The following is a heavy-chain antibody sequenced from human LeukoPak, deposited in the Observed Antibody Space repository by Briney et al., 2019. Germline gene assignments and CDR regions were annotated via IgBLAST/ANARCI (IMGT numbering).Heavy chain of an antibody. V-gene: IGHV4-59*12. CDR2: IYHSGST. J-gene: IGHJ4*02. Sequence: SETLSLTCTVSGGSISSYYWSWIRQPPGKGLEWIGYIYHSGSTYYNPSLKSRVTISVDRSKNQFSLKLSSVTAADTAVYYCARGVRYYYDSSGYSYYFDYWGQGTLVTVSS. CDR1: GGSISSYY. D-gene: IGHD3-22*01. CDR3: ARGVRYYYDSSGYSYYFDY.